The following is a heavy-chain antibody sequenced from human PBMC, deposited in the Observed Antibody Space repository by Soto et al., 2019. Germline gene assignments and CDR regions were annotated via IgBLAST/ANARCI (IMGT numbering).Heavy chain of an antibody. CDR2: ISGSGGST. Sequence: GGSLRLSCAASGFTFSSYAMSWVRQAPGKGLEWVSAISGSGGSTYYADSVKGRFTISRDNSKNTLYLQMNSLRAEDTAVYYCAKGYSSSWYLRNWFDPWGQGTLVTVSS. D-gene: IGHD6-13*01. V-gene: IGHV3-23*01. J-gene: IGHJ5*02. CDR1: GFTFSSYA. CDR3: AKGYSSSWYLRNWFDP.